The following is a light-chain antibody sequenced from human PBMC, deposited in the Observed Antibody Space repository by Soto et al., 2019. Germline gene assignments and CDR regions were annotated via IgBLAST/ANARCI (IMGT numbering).Light chain of an antibody. CDR3: SSFTSSSTDV. CDR2: EVS. CDR1: SSDVGGYNY. V-gene: IGLV2-14*01. Sequence: QSALTQPASVSGSPGQSITISCTGTSSDVGGYNYVSWYQHHPGKAPKLMIYEVSSRPSGVSNRFSGSKSGNTASLTISGLQAEDEGDYYCSSFTSSSTDVFGTGTKLTVL. J-gene: IGLJ1*01.